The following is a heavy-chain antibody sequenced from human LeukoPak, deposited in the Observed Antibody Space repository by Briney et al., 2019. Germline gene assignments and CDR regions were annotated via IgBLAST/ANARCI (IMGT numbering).Heavy chain of an antibody. Sequence: PGGSLRLSCAASGFTFSSYEMNWVRQAPGKGLEWVSYISGSGGTIYYTDSVKGRFTISRDNAKISLYLQMNSLRDEDTAVYYCARVVLTGYYFDAFDIWGQGTMVTVSS. D-gene: IGHD3-9*01. J-gene: IGHJ3*02. V-gene: IGHV3-48*03. CDR3: ARVVLTGYYFDAFDI. CDR2: ISGSGGTI. CDR1: GFTFSSYE.